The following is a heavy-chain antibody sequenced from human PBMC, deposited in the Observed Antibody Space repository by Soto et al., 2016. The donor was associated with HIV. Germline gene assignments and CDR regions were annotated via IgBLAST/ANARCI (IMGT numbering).Heavy chain of an antibody. CDR2: ISANNGNT. CDR3: ARAGGLVPVGY. Sequence: QVQLVQSGAEVKKPGSSVKVSCKASGGTFSSYAISWVRQAPGQGLEWMGWISANNGNTNYAQNLQGRATMTTDTSTTTAYMELSRLRSDDTAVYYCARAGGLVPVGYWGQGTLVTVSS. CDR1: GGTFSSYA. J-gene: IGHJ4*02. D-gene: IGHD6-19*01. V-gene: IGHV1-18*01.